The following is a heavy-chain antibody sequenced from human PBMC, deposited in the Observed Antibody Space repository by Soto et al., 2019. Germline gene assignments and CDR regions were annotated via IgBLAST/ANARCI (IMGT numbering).Heavy chain of an antibody. CDR2: ISGSGGST. J-gene: IGHJ5*02. Sequence: WSLRLSCAASGFTFSSYAVSWVRQAPGTGLEWVSAISGSGGSTYYADSVKGRFTISRDNSKNTLYLQMNSLRAEDTAVYYCAKGSVLMGYATFDPWGQGTLVTVSS. CDR1: GFTFSSYA. CDR3: AKGSVLMGYATFDP. D-gene: IGHD2-8*01. V-gene: IGHV3-23*01.